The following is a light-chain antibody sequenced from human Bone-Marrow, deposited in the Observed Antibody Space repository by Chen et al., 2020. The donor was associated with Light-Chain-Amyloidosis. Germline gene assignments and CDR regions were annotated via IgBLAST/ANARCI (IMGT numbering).Light chain of an antibody. CDR2: DDS. V-gene: IGLV3-21*02. CDR1: NIGSTS. CDR3: QVWDRSSDRPV. Sequence: SYGLTPPSSVSVAPGQTATIACGGNNIGSTSVHWYQQTPGPAPLLVVYDDSDRPSGIPERLSGSNSGNTATLTISRVEAGDEADYYCQVWDRSSDRPVFGGGTKLTVL. J-gene: IGLJ3*02.